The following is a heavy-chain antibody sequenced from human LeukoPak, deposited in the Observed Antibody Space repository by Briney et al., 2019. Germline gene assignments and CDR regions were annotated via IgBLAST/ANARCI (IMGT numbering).Heavy chain of an antibody. CDR1: GGSISTYY. CDR3: ARRAHYWDYLDY. CDR2: IHTSGNT. Sequence: PSETLSLTCTVSGGSISTYYWNWIRQPAGKGLEWIGRIHTSGNTKYNSSVKSRVTMSVDTSNNQFSLNLTSVTAADTAVYYCARRAHYWDYLDYWGQGIQVTVSS. J-gene: IGHJ4*02. D-gene: IGHD2-8*02. V-gene: IGHV4-4*07.